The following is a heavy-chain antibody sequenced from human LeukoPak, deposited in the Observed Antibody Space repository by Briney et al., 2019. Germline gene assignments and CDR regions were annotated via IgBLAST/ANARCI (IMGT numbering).Heavy chain of an antibody. J-gene: IGHJ6*03. CDR1: GYTFTSYG. Sequence: ASVKVSCKASGYTFTSYGISWVRQAPGQELEWMGWISAYNGNTNYAQKLQGRVTMTTDTSTSTAYMELRSLRSDDTAVYYCARVGEGYSSGWYPPYYYYYMDVWGKGTTVTVSS. V-gene: IGHV1-18*01. CDR3: ARVGEGYSSGWYPPYYYYYMDV. D-gene: IGHD6-19*01. CDR2: ISAYNGNT.